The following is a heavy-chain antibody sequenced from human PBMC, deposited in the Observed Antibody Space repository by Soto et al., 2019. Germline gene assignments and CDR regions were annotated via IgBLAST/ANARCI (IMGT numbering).Heavy chain of an antibody. J-gene: IGHJ6*02. CDR3: ATAEHRLYYYYGMDV. Sequence: ASVKVSCKASGYTFTSYAMHWVRQAPGQRLEWMGGFNPEDGKTIYAQKFQGRVTMTEDTSTDTAYMELSSLRSEDTAVYYCATAEHRLYYYYGMDVWGQGTTVTVSS. CDR2: FNPEDGKT. D-gene: IGHD1-26*01. V-gene: IGHV1-24*01. CDR1: GYTFTSYA.